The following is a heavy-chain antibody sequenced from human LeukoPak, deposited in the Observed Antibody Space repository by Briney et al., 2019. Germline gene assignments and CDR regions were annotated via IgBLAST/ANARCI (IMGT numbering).Heavy chain of an antibody. D-gene: IGHD6-13*01. Sequence: GESLKISCKGSGYSFTSYWIGWVRQMPGKGLAWMGIIYPGDSDTRYSPSFQGQVTISADKSISTAYLQWSSLKASDTAMYYCARQRTLDKYSSSWYSGNYYYYGMDVWGQGTTVTVSS. CDR2: IYPGDSDT. CDR3: ARQRTLDKYSSSWYSGNYYYYGMDV. V-gene: IGHV5-51*01. J-gene: IGHJ6*02. CDR1: GYSFTSYW.